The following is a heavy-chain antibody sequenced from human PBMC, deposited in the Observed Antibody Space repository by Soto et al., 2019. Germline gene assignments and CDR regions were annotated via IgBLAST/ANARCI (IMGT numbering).Heavy chain of an antibody. Sequence: QITLKESGPTLVKPTQTLTLTCTFSGFSLSTSGVGVGWIRQPPGKALEWLALIYWDDDKRYSPSLKNRLTITKVTSKNQVVLTLTNMDPVDTATYYCAHIESIPVPHAAYNWFDPWGQGTLVTVSS. CDR3: AHIESIPVPHAAYNWFDP. J-gene: IGHJ5*02. CDR2: IYWDDDK. V-gene: IGHV2-5*02. D-gene: IGHD6-19*01. CDR1: GFSLSTSGVG.